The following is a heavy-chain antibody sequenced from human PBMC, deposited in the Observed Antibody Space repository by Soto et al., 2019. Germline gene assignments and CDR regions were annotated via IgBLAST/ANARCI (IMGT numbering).Heavy chain of an antibody. CDR3: ARTSTDGPLSYFDY. Sequence: SETLSLTCTVSGGSISSGDYYWSWIRQPPGKGLEWIGYIYYSGSTYYNPSLKSRVTISLDTSKNQFSLKLSSVTAADTAVYYCARTSTDGPLSYFDYWGQGTLVTVSS. J-gene: IGHJ4*02. D-gene: IGHD4-4*01. CDR1: GGSISSGDYY. V-gene: IGHV4-30-4*02. CDR2: IYYSGST.